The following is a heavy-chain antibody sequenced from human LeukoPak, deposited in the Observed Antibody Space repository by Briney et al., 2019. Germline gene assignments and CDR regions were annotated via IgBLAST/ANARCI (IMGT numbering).Heavy chain of an antibody. J-gene: IGHJ6*02. D-gene: IGHD6-19*01. V-gene: IGHV3-7*01. Sequence: QPGGSLRLSCAASGFTFSSYWMSWVRQAPGKGLEWVANIKQDGSEKYYVDSVKGRFTISRGNAKNSLYLQMNSLRAEDTAVYYCARRGSSGWYAGPDSYYYGMDVWGQGTTVTVSS. CDR1: GFTFSSYW. CDR3: ARRGSSGWYAGPDSYYYGMDV. CDR2: IKQDGSEK.